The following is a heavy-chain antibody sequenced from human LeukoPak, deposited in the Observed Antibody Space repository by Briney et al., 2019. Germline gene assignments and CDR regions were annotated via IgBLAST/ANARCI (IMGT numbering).Heavy chain of an antibody. Sequence: GGSLRLSCAASGFTFSSYAMSWVRQAPGKGLEWVSAISGSGGSTYYADSVKGRFTISRDNSKNTLYLQINSLSAEDTAVYYCAKMEWLLGSASDYWGQGTLVTVSS. CDR3: AKMEWLLGSASDY. V-gene: IGHV3-23*01. J-gene: IGHJ4*02. CDR2: ISGSGGST. D-gene: IGHD3-3*01. CDR1: GFTFSSYA.